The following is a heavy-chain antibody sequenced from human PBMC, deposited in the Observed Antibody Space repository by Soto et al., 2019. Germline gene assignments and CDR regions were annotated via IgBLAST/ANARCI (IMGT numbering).Heavy chain of an antibody. CDR3: PRETSMVRGVIITDF. D-gene: IGHD3-10*01. CDR1: GDGKSIDP. CDR2: IIPMCGTA. V-gene: IGHV1-69*13. Sequence: FLVNGYCKGAGDGKSIDPGGRGRNKTEQGLEWMGGIIPMCGTANCAQKFEGRVTITADESTSTAYMELSSLRSEDTAVYYSPRETSMVRGVIITDFWRQGTTVTGFS. J-gene: IGHJ6*02.